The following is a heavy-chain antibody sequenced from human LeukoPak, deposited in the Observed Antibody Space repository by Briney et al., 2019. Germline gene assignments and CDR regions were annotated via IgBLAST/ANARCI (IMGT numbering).Heavy chain of an antibody. J-gene: IGHJ4*02. CDR3: ARLPLGAFGEVLNFDY. D-gene: IGHD3-10*01. V-gene: IGHV4-38-2*02. CDR1: GYSISSGYY. Sequence: SETLSLTCTVSGYSISSGYYWGWIRQPPGKGLEWIGDINHSGTTKYNPSLKSRVTISIDTSKKQFSLRVNSVTAADTAVYYCARLPLGAFGEVLNFDYWGQGNLVTVSP. CDR2: INHSGTT.